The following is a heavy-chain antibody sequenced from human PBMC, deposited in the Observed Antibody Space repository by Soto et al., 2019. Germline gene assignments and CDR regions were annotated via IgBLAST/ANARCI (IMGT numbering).Heavy chain of an antibody. D-gene: IGHD3-22*01. V-gene: IGHV3-23*01. CDR2: MSGSGGST. CDR1: GFTFSSYV. CDR3: AKGGSGYTPNWFDP. J-gene: IGHJ5*02. Sequence: PGGSLRLSCAASGFTFSSYVMNWVRQAPGKGLEWVSTMSGSGGSTYYADSVKGRFTISRDNSKNTLYLQMNSLRAEDTAIYYCAKGGSGYTPNWFDPWGQGTLVTVSS.